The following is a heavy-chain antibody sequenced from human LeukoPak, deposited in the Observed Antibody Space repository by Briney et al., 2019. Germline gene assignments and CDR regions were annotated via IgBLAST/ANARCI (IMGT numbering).Heavy chain of an antibody. V-gene: IGHV4-59*01. CDR2: IYSSGST. Sequence: SETLSLTCTVSSGSINSYYWNWIRQPPGKGLEWIGRIYSSGSTNYSPSLKSRVTISVDTSKNQFSLKLSSVTAADTAVYYCARGGGTGSYYYYMDVWGKGTTVTISS. J-gene: IGHJ6*03. D-gene: IGHD3-16*01. CDR3: ARGGGTGSYYYYMDV. CDR1: SGSINSYY.